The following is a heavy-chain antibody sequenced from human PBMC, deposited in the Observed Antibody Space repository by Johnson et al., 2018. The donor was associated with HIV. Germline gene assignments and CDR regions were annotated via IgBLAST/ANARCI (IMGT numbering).Heavy chain of an antibody. J-gene: IGHJ3*02. D-gene: IGHD1-7*01. CDR3: AKGRSGTTASIDAFDI. V-gene: IGHV3-30*02. CDR2: IRYDGSNK. CDR1: GFSFSSYG. Sequence: HVQLVESGGGVVQPGGSLRLSCAASGFSFSSYGMYWVRQAPGKGLEWVAFIRYDGSNKYYADSVKGRFTISRDNSKNTLYLQMKSLRAEDTAVYYCAKGRSGTTASIDAFDIWGQGTMVTVSS.